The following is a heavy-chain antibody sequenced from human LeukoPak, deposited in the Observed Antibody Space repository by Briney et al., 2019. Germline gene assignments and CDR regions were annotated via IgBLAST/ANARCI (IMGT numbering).Heavy chain of an antibody. CDR3: ATIAAAADY. J-gene: IGHJ4*02. D-gene: IGHD6-13*01. V-gene: IGHV1-46*01. Sequence: ASVKVSCKASGYTFTSYDINWVRQATGQGLEWMGIINPSGGSTSYAQKFQGRVTMTRDTSTSTVYMELSSLRSEDTAVYYCATIAAAADYWGQGTLVTVSS. CDR1: GYTFTSYD. CDR2: INPSGGST.